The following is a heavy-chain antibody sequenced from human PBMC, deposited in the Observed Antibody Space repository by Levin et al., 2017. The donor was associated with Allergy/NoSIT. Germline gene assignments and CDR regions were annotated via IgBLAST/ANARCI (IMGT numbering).Heavy chain of an antibody. CDR3: ARALSGSYFDY. CDR2: TSYDGSNK. J-gene: IGHJ4*02. D-gene: IGHD3-10*01. CDR1: GFRFSDYP. V-gene: IGHV3-30-3*01. Sequence: LSLTCAASGFRFSDYPMTWVRQGQGKGLEWVAATSYDGSNKNYADSVKGRFTISRDNSKNTLYLQMNSLRPEDTAVYYCARALSGSYFDYWGQGTLVTVSS.